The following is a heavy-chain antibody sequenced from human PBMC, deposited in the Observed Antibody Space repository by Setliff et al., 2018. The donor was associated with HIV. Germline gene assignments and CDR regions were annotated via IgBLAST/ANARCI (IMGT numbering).Heavy chain of an antibody. J-gene: IGHJ3*02. CDR2: FDPEDGET. V-gene: IGHV1-24*01. Sequence: ASVKVSCKVSGYTLTELSMHWVRQAPGKGLEWMGGFDPEDGETIYAQKFQGRVTMTRDTSRSTVYMELSSLRSEDTAMYYCARCYYDSSGPTDAFDIWGQGTVVTVSS. CDR1: GYTLTELS. CDR3: ARCYYDSSGPTDAFDI. D-gene: IGHD3-22*01.